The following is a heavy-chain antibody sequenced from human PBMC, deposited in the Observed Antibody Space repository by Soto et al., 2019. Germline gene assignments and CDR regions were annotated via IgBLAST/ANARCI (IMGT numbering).Heavy chain of an antibody. Sequence: QVQLVQSGAEVKKPGSSVKVSCTASGGTFSSYSINWVRQAPGQGLEWMGEIIPIFGTANYAQKFQGRVTINADESTSTAYMELISLRSEDKAVYYCARDGGRHSGGIDYWGQGTMVTVSS. J-gene: IGHJ4*02. CDR2: IIPIFGTA. CDR3: ARDGGRHSGGIDY. D-gene: IGHD1-26*01. V-gene: IGHV1-69*01. CDR1: GGTFSSYS.